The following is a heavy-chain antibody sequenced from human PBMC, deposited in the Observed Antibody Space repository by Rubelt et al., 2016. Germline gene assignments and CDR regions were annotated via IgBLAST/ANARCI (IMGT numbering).Heavy chain of an antibody. J-gene: IGHJ4*02. CDR3: ARLDVEGYCDY. CDR1: GGSFSGYY. Sequence: QVQLQQWGAGLLKPSETLSLICAVYGGSFSGYYWSWIRQPPGKGLEWIGEINHSGSTNYNPSLKSRVTISVDTSKNQFSLKLSSVTAADTAVYYCARLDVEGYCDYWGQGTLVTVSS. D-gene: IGHD2-15*01. CDR2: INHSGST. V-gene: IGHV4-34*01.